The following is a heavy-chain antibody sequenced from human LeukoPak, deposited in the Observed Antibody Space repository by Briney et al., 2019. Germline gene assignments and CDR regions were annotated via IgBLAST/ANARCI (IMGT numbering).Heavy chain of an antibody. CDR1: GGSFSGYY. CDR3: ARDSHGLIDY. V-gene: IGHV4-34*01. CDR2: INHSGST. Sequence: SETLSLTCAVYGGSFSGYYWSWIRQPPGKGLEWIGEINHSGSTNYNPSLKSRVTISVDTSKNQFSLKLSSVTAADTAVYYCARDSHGLIDYWGQGTLVTVSS. J-gene: IGHJ4*02.